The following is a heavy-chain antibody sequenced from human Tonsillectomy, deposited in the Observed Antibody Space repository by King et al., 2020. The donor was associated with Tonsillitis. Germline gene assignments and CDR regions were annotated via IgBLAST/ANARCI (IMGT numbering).Heavy chain of an antibody. J-gene: IGHJ5*02. CDR1: GGTFSSYT. D-gene: IGHD4-17*01. V-gene: IGHV1-69*01. Sequence: QLVQSGAEVKKPGSSVKVSCKASGGTFSSYTISWVRQAPGQGLEWMGGIIPVFRTANYAQQFQDRVTITADESTSTAYMELSSLRSEETAVYYCSRDLVFSGDSPKYNWFDPWGQGTLVTVSS. CDR3: SRDLVFSGDSPKYNWFDP. CDR2: IIPVFRTA.